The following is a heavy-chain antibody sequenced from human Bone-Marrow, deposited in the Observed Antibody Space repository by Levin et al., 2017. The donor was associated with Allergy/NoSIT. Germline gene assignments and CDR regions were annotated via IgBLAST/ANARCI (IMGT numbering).Heavy chain of an antibody. D-gene: IGHD1-26*01. CDR1: GYTFTSYG. J-gene: IGHJ4*02. Sequence: ASVKVSCKASGYTFTSYGISWVRQAPGQGLEWMGWISAYNGNTNYAQKLQGRVTMTTDTSTSTAYMELRSLRSDDTAVYYCARDWELWIWGPYYFDYWGQGTLVTVSS. CDR2: ISAYNGNT. V-gene: IGHV1-18*01. CDR3: ARDWELWIWGPYYFDY.